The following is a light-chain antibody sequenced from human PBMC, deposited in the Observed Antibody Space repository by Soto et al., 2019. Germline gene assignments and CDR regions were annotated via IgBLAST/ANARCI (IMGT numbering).Light chain of an antibody. Sequence: QSVLTQPPSVSAAPGQKVTISCSGSSSNVGGNYVSWYQVLPQTAAKLLIYDNHKRHSGIPDRFSGSKSGTSATLGITDLQTGDEAEYYCGTWDISLDTVVFGGGTKLTVL. CDR1: SSNVGGNY. J-gene: IGLJ2*01. V-gene: IGLV1-51*01. CDR2: DNH. CDR3: GTWDISLDTVV.